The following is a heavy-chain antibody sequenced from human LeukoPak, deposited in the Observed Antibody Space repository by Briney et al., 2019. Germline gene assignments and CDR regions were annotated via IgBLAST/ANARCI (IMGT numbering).Heavy chain of an antibody. CDR3: ARNAHYSADY. J-gene: IGHJ4*01. Sequence: SETLSLTCTVSGGSISSGGYYWSWIRQPPGKGLEWIGYIYHSGSTYYNPSLKSRVTISVDRSKNQFSLTVNSVTAADTAVYYCARNAHYSADYWGRGTLVTVSS. CDR1: GGSISSGGYY. V-gene: IGHV4-30-2*01. D-gene: IGHD4/OR15-4a*01. CDR2: IYHSGST.